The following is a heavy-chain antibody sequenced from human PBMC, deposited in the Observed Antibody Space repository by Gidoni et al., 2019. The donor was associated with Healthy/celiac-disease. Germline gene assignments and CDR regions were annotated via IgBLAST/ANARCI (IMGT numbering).Heavy chain of an antibody. CDR1: GGSLSGYY. D-gene: IGHD3-22*01. J-gene: IGHJ4*02. V-gene: IGHV4-34*01. CDR2: INHSGST. Sequence: QVQLQQWGAGLLKPSETLSLTCAVYGGSLSGYYWSWIRQPPGKGLEWIGEINHSGSTNYNPSLKSRVTISVDTSKNQFSLKLSSVTAADTAVYYCASWVDYYDSSGYYSRFDYWGQGTLVTVSS. CDR3: ASWVDYYDSSGYYSRFDY.